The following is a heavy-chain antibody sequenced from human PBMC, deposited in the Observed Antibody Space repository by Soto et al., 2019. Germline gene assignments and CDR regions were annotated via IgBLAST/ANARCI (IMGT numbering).Heavy chain of an antibody. D-gene: IGHD3-22*01. CDR2: ISSSSSCT. Sequence: QVQLVESGGGLVKPGGSLRLSCAASGFTFSDYYMSWIRQAPGKGLEWVSYISSSSSCTNYADSVKGRFTISRDNAKNSLYLQMNSLRAEDTAVYYCARVDSSGYYFDYWGQGTLVTVSS. CDR3: ARVDSSGYYFDY. V-gene: IGHV3-11*06. J-gene: IGHJ4*02. CDR1: GFTFSDYY.